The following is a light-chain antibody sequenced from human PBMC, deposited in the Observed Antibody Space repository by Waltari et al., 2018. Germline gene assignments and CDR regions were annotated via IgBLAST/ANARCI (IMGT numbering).Light chain of an antibody. CDR3: QSYDSSLRGSRV. CDR1: SANIGTPYY. V-gene: IGLV1-40*01. J-gene: IGLJ3*02. Sequence: QSVLTQPPSASGAPGQRATISCTGSSANIGTPYYVPWYQQVPGTAPKLLISGNGNRPSGIPDRFSGSKSGPSASLALTGLQAEDEADYYCQSYDSSLRGSRVFGGGTKLTVL. CDR2: GNG.